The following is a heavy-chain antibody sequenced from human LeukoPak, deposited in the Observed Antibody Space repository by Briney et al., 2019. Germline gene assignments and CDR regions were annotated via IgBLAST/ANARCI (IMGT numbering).Heavy chain of an antibody. CDR2: MSYVGSNK. CDR3: ARLLAGSGYARDAFDI. CDR1: GFTFSSYA. D-gene: IGHD3-22*01. V-gene: IGHV3-30*04. Sequence: GGSLRLSCAASGFTFSSYAMHWVRQAPGKGLEWVAVMSYVGSNKYYADSVKGRFTISRDNSKNTLYLQMNSLRAEDTAVYYCARLLAGSGYARDAFDIWGQGTMVTVSS. J-gene: IGHJ3*02.